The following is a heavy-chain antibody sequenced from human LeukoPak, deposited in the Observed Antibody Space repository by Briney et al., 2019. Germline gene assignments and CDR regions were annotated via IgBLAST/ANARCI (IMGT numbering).Heavy chain of an antibody. V-gene: IGHV3-66*01. Sequence: GVLRLSCAASGFTVSHNYMSWVRQAPGKGLEWVSNIYNDGRTYYRDSVKGRFTISRDDSENTLYLQMNNLRAEDTAVYYCARTESYNSAAYNPTWGQGTLVTVSS. D-gene: IGHD2/OR15-2a*01. CDR3: ARTESYNSAAYNPT. CDR2: IYNDGRT. CDR1: GFTVSHNY. J-gene: IGHJ5*02.